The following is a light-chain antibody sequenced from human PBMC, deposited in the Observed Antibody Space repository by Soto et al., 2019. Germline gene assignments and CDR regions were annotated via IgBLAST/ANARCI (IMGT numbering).Light chain of an antibody. CDR1: SSDVGNYNS. CDR2: DVT. V-gene: IGLV2-11*01. J-gene: IGLJ3*02. CDR3: CSYAGTYIFVM. Sequence: QSALTQPRSVSGSPGQSVTISCTGTSSDVGNYNSVSWYQHHPGKAPRLVIYDVTKRPSGVPERFSGSKSGNTASLIISGLQAEDEADYYCCSYAGTYIFVMFGGGTKVTV.